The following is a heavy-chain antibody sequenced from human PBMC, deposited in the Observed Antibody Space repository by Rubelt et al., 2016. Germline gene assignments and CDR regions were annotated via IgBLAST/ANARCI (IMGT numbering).Heavy chain of an antibody. D-gene: IGHD2-21*01. Sequence: QVQLQEAGPGLVNPSETLSLICTVSGYSMTRGYYWGWIRQSPGKGLEWIGYLFYSGSTRYNPSLKSRVPISRDTPRNHFARKRSFVTAADTAIYYCAKYSGTYNWFGPWGQGILVAVSS. V-gene: IGHV4-38-2*02. CDR2: LFYSGST. J-gene: IGHJ5*02. CDR3: AKYSGTYNWFGP. CDR1: GYSMTRGYY.